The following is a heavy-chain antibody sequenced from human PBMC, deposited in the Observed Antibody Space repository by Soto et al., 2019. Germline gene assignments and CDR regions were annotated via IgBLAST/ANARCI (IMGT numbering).Heavy chain of an antibody. J-gene: IGHJ3*02. D-gene: IGHD6-13*01. CDR2: IKQDGSEK. CDR3: ARPRGGIAAAGGAFDI. CDR1: GFTFSSYW. V-gene: IGHV3-7*03. Sequence: EVQLVESGGGLVQPGGSLRLSCAASGFTFSSYWMSWVRQAPGKGLEWVANIKQDGSEKYYVDSVKGRFTISRDNAKNSLYLQMNSLRAEDTAVYYCARPRGGIAAAGGAFDIWGQGTMVTVSS.